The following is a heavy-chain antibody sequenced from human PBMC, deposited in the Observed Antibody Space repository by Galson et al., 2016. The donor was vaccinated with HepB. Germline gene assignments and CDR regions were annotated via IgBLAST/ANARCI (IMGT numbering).Heavy chain of an antibody. D-gene: IGHD1-14*01. CDR2: ISGDGAP. V-gene: IGHV3-23*01. CDR3: AKCPPGTRGSLDS. CDR1: GFTFSSYA. J-gene: IGHJ4*02. Sequence: SLRLSCAASGFTFSSYAMSWVRQAPGKGLEWVSSISGDGAPYYVDSMKGRFTISRDNSKDTLYLQMISLRAEDTAVYYCAKCPPGTRGSLDSWGQGTLVTVSS.